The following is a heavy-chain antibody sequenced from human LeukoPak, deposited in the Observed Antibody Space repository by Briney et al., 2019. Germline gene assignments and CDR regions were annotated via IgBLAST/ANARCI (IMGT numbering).Heavy chain of an antibody. V-gene: IGHV5-10-1*01. CDR1: GYSFTNYW. D-gene: IGHD6-19*01. CDR3: TRGHSSGWYEDY. CDR2: IDPSDSYS. J-gene: IGHJ4*02. Sequence: GESLRITCKGSGYSFTNYWISWVRQMPGKGLEWMARIDPSDSYSTYGPSFQGHVTISADKSISTAYLQWSSLKASDTAMYYCTRGHSSGWYEDYWGQGTLVTVTS.